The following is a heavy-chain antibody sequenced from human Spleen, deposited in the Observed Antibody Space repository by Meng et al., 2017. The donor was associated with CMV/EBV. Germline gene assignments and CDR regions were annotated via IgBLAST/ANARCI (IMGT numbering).Heavy chain of an antibody. V-gene: IGHV1-2*02. J-gene: IGHJ4*02. D-gene: IGHD4-17*01. Sequence: ASVKVSCKASGYTFTGYYMHWVRQAPGQGVEWMGWINPNSGGTNYAQKFQGRVTMTRDTSISTAYMELRGLRSDDTAVYYCARSTVTTRGLGSILGYWGQGTLVTVS. CDR2: INPNSGGT. CDR1: GYTFTGYY. CDR3: ARSTVTTRGLGSILGY.